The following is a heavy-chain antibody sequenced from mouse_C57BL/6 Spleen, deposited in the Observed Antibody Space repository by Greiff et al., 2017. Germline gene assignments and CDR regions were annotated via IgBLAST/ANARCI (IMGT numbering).Heavy chain of an antibody. CDR3: AASYYDYGGKFAY. Sequence: QVQLQQSGAELAKPGASVKLSCKASGYTFTSYWMHWVKQRPGQGLEWIGYINPSSGYTKYNQKFKDKATLTADKSSSTAYMQLSSLTYEDSAVYYCAASYYDYGGKFAYWGQGTLVTVSA. CDR1: GYTFTSYW. J-gene: IGHJ3*01. V-gene: IGHV1-7*01. CDR2: INPSSGYT. D-gene: IGHD2-4*01.